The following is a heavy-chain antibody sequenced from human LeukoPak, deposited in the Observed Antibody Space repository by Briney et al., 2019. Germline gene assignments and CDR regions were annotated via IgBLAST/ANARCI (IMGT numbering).Heavy chain of an antibody. Sequence: KPGGSLRLSCAGSGFTFSSYNMNWVRQAPGKGLEWVSYISSSSRTTYYADSVKGRFTISRDNAKNSLYLQMNSLRDEDTAVYYCAREKWGSFDYWGQGTLSPSPQ. D-gene: IGHD1-26*01. CDR2: ISSSSRTT. CDR3: AREKWGSFDY. J-gene: IGHJ4*02. CDR1: GFTFSSYN. V-gene: IGHV3-48*02.